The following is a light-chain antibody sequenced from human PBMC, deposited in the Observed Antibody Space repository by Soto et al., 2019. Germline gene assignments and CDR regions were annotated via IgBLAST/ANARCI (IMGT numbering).Light chain of an antibody. CDR2: EVS. CDR3: SSYTTSSTYV. Sequence: QPALTQPPSVSGSPGQSVTISCTGTSSDVGSYNRVSWYQQPPGTAPKLMIYEVSNRPSGVPDRFSGSKSGNTASLTISGLQAEDEADYYCSSYTTSSTYVFGNGTKVTVL. V-gene: IGLV2-18*02. CDR1: SSDVGSYNR. J-gene: IGLJ1*01.